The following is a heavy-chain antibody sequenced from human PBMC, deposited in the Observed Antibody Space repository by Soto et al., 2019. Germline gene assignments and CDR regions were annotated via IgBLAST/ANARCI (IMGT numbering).Heavy chain of an antibody. V-gene: IGHV4-39*01. Sequence: SETLSLTCSVSGYSVSSSDYYWAWIRQPPGKGLEWIGSMFYSGLTYYNPSLKSRVTLSVDTSKNQFSVRLNSVTAADTAVYYCAPLSVSLSCPYGIHVLGQGTTVVVSS. CDR1: GYSVSSSDYY. D-gene: IGHD3-16*01. CDR2: MFYSGLT. CDR3: APLSVSLSCPYGIHV. J-gene: IGHJ6*02.